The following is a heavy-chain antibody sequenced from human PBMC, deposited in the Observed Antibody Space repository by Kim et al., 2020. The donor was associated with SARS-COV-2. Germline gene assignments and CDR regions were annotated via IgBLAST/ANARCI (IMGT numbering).Heavy chain of an antibody. Sequence: ASVKVSCKASGYTFTSYGISWVRQAPGQGLEWMGWISAYNGNTNYAQKLQGRVTMTTDTSTSTAYMELRSLRSDDTAVYYCARDVLAAAGTSICNWFDPWGQGTLVTVSS. CDR2: ISAYNGNT. CDR1: GYTFTSYG. V-gene: IGHV1-18*04. J-gene: IGHJ5*02. D-gene: IGHD6-13*01. CDR3: ARDVLAAAGTSICNWFDP.